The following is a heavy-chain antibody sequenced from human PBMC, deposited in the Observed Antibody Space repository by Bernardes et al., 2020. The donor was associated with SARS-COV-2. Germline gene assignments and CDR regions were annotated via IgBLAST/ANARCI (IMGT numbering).Heavy chain of an antibody. V-gene: IGHV3-23*01. Sequence: GSLRLSCAASGFTFSSYAMSWVRQAPGKGLEWVSTISSVGDTTYYAASVKGRFTISRDKSENTLYLQMNSLRAEDTAVYYCTKNAGYCSRGNCYYDDFWGQGTLVTVSS. D-gene: IGHD2-2*01. J-gene: IGHJ4*02. CDR2: ISSVGDTT. CDR3: TKNAGYCSRGNCYYDDF. CDR1: GFTFSSYA.